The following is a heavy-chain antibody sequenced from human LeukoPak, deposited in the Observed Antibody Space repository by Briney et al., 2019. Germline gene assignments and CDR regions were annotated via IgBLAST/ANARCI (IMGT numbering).Heavy chain of an antibody. J-gene: IGHJ4*02. CDR3: ARDRQYTAMDRMVSY. CDR2: IKQDGSEK. CDR1: GFTFSSYW. Sequence: PGGSLRLSCAASGFTFSSYWMSWVRQAPGKGLEWLPNIKQDGSEKYYVDSVKGRFTISRDNAKNSLYLQMNSLRAEDTAVYYCARDRQYTAMDRMVSYWGQGTLVTVSS. V-gene: IGHV3-7*03. D-gene: IGHD5-18*01.